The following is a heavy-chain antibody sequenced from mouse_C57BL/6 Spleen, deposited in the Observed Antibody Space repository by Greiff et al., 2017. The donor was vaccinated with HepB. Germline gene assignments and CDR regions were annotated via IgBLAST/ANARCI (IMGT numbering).Heavy chain of an antibody. Sequence: VQGVESGAELVKPGASVKLSCKASGYTFTEYTIHWVKQRSGQGLEWIGWFYPGSGSIKYNEKFKDKATLTADKSSSTVYMELSRLTSEDSAVYFCARHEDDGYAMDYWGQGTSVTVSS. CDR2: FYPGSGSI. CDR3: ARHEDDGYAMDY. J-gene: IGHJ4*01. V-gene: IGHV1-62-2*01. D-gene: IGHD2-3*01. CDR1: GYTFTEYT.